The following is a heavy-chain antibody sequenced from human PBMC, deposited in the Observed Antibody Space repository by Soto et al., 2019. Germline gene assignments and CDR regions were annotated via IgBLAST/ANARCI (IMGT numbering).Heavy chain of an antibody. J-gene: IGHJ6*02. D-gene: IGHD3-10*01. V-gene: IGHV1-69*17. CDR1: GGTFSSYA. CDR2: VIPVFGLA. CDR3: ARGKSYYGSGKGIYDYYSLDV. Sequence: QVQLVQSGAEVKKPGSSVKVSCKSSGGTFSSYAISWVRQAPGQELEWMGGVIPVFGLATYAQKVQGRVTITADKSKNTAYMEVSSLSSEDTAVYYCARGKSYYGSGKGIYDYYSLDVWGQGTTVTVSS.